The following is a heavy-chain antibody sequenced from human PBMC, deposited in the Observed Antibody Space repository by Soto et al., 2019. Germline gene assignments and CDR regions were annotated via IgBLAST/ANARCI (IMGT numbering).Heavy chain of an antibody. CDR2: ISSSSSYI. CDR1: GFTFSSYS. V-gene: IGHV3-21*01. J-gene: IGHJ4*02. Sequence: EVQLVESEGGLVKPGGSLRLSCAASGFTFSSYSMNWVRQAPGKGLEWVSSISSSSSYIYYADSVKGRFTISRDNAKNSRYLQMNSLRAEDTAVYYCARDRLKGFGSSDFVYWGQGTLVTVSS. CDR3: ARDRLKGFGSSDFVY. D-gene: IGHD3-10*01.